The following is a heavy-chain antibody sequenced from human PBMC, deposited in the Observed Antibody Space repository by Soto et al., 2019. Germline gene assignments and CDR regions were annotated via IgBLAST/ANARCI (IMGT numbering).Heavy chain of an antibody. V-gene: IGHV4-39*07. Sequence: SETLSLTCTVSGGSISSSSYYWSWIRQPPGKGLEWIGSIFYTGSTYYNPSLKSRVTISVDTSKNQFSLKLSSVTAADTAVYYCAREYYDSSGYSNWFDPWGQGTLVTVSS. CDR3: AREYYDSSGYSNWFDP. J-gene: IGHJ5*02. CDR2: IFYTGST. D-gene: IGHD3-22*01. CDR1: GGSISSSSYY.